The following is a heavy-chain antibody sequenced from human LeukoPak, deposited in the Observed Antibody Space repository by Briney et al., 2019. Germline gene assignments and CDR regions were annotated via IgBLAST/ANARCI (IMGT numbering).Heavy chain of an antibody. CDR3: ASGSASFDY. CDR2: ISSVSDYI. CDR1: GFTFSSYS. J-gene: IGHJ4*02. Sequence: GGSLRLSCAASGFTFSSYSMNWVRQAPGKGLEWVSSISSVSDYIYYADSLKGRFTISRDNARNSLYLQMNSLRAEDTAVYYCASGSASFDYWGQGTLVTVSS. D-gene: IGHD5-12*01. V-gene: IGHV3-21*01.